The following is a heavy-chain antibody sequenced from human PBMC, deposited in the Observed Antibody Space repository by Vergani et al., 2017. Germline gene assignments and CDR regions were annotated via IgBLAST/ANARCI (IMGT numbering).Heavy chain of an antibody. CDR3: ARGGSGSYRQYYFDY. D-gene: IGHD1-26*01. J-gene: IGHJ4*02. V-gene: IGHV4-34*01. CDR1: GGSFSGYY. Sequence: QVQLQQWGAGLLKPSETLSLICAVYGGSFSGYYWSWIRQPPGKGLEWIGEINHSGSTNYNPSLKSRVTISVDTSKNQFSLKLSSVTAADTAVYYCARGGSGSYRQYYFDYWGQGTLVTVSS. CDR2: INHSGST.